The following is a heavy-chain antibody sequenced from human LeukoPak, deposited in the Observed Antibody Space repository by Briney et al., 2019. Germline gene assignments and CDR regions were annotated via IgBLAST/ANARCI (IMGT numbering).Heavy chain of an antibody. CDR1: GGSISSSSYY. V-gene: IGHV4-61*01. Sequence: SETLSLTCTVSGGSISSSSYYWGWIRQPPGKGLEWIGYIYYSGSTNYNPSLKSRVTISVDTSKNQFSLKLSSVTAADTAVYYCARESHYGGNPPYYMDVWGKGTTVTISS. J-gene: IGHJ6*03. D-gene: IGHD4-23*01. CDR2: IYYSGST. CDR3: ARESHYGGNPPYYMDV.